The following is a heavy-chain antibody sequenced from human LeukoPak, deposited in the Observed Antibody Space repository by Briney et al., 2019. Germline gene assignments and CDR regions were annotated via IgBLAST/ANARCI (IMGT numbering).Heavy chain of an antibody. V-gene: IGHV4-59*12. CDR3: ARGSSSSSMGYFDY. J-gene: IGHJ4*02. D-gene: IGHD6-13*01. Sequence: SETLSLTCTVSGGSISSYYWSWIRQPPGKGLEWIGYIYYSGSTNYNPSLKSRVTISVDTSKNQFSLKLSSVIAADTAVYYCARGSSSSSMGYFDYWGQGTLVTVSS. CDR1: GGSISSYY. CDR2: IYYSGST.